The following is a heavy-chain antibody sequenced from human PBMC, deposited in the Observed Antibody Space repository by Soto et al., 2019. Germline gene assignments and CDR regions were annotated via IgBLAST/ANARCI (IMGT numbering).Heavy chain of an antibody. V-gene: IGHV1-18*04. CDR3: ARGRYYDSSGYYGPDAFEI. J-gene: IGHJ3*02. CDR1: GYTFTSYG. Sequence: GASVKVSCKASGYTFTSYGISWVRQAPGQGLKWMGWISAYNGNTNYAQKLQGRVTMTTDTSTSTAYMELRSLRSDDTAVYYCARGRYYDSSGYYGPDAFEIWGQGTMVTVSS. CDR2: ISAYNGNT. D-gene: IGHD3-22*01.